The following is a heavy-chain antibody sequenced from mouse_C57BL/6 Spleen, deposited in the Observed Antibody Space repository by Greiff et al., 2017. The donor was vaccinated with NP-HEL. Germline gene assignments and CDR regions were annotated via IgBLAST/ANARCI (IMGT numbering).Heavy chain of an antibody. CDR1: GYTFTSYD. J-gene: IGHJ3*01. CDR2: IYPRDGST. CDR3: ARSKGYDERYAFAY. Sequence: VQLQQSGPELVKPGASVKLSCKASGYTFTSYDINWVKQRPGQGLEWIGWIYPRDGSTKYNEKFKGKATLTVDTSSSTAYMELHSLTSEDSAVYFCARSKGYDERYAFAYWGQGTLVTVSA. V-gene: IGHV1-85*01. D-gene: IGHD2-2*01.